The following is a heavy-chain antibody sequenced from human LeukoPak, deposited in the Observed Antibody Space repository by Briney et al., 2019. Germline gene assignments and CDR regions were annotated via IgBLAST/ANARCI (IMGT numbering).Heavy chain of an antibody. J-gene: IGHJ4*02. CDR1: GGSISNAY. V-gene: IGHV4-4*09. D-gene: IGHD4-11*01. CDR3: AKSYFDYSTYYSYSFLL. CDR2: IYPSGST. Sequence: AETLSLTCTVSGGSISNAYWSWIRQPPGRGREWIGYIYPSGSTNYHPSLKSRVTISVDTSKNHFALNLSSVTAADTAVYYCAKSYFDYSTYYSYSFLLWGQGALVTVSS.